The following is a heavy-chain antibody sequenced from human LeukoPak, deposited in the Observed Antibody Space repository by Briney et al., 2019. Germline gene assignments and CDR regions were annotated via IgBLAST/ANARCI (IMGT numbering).Heavy chain of an antibody. D-gene: IGHD3-3*01. CDR1: GGSISSYY. CDR2: IYYSGST. CDR3: ARYYDFWSGYTRSAFDI. J-gene: IGHJ3*02. V-gene: IGHV4-59*01. Sequence: SETLSLTCTVSGGSISSYYWSWIRQPPGKGLEWIGCIYYSGSTNYNLSLKSRVTISVDTSKNQFSLKLSSVTAADTAVYYCARYYDFWSGYTRSAFDIWGQGTMVTVSS.